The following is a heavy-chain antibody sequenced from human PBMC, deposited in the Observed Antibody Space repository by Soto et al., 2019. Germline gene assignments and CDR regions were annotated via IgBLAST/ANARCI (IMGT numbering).Heavy chain of an antibody. V-gene: IGHV1-2*04. CDR3: ARSMEPAHSSSRYYFDS. CDR1: GYTFTGYY. Sequence: QVQLVQSGAEVKKPGASVKVSCKASGYTFTGYYMHWVRQAPGQGLEWMGWINPNSGGTNYAQKFQGWVTITRDTSISTASMELSRLRSDDTAVYYCARSMEPAHSSSRYYFDSWGQGTLVTVSS. CDR2: INPNSGGT. D-gene: IGHD6-13*01. J-gene: IGHJ4*02.